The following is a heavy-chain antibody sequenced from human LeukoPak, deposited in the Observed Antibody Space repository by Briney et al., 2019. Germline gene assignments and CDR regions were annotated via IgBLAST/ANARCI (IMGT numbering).Heavy chain of an antibody. Sequence: GASLRLSCEASGFSFRIFSMNWVRRAPGKGLEWLSSITSTSDYIYYADSVRGRFTVPRDNARNTLFLEMSSLRAEDTAIYYCARLGATGDTFDMWGQGTWVTVSS. V-gene: IGHV3-21*01. CDR1: GFSFRIFS. CDR2: ITSTSDYI. D-gene: IGHD1-26*01. J-gene: IGHJ3*02. CDR3: ARLGATGDTFDM.